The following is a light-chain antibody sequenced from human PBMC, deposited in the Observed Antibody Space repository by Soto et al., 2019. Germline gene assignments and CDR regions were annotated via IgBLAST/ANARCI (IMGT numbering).Light chain of an antibody. CDR3: QQRSNWQIT. J-gene: IGKJ5*01. CDR1: QSVSSY. V-gene: IGKV3-11*01. CDR2: DAS. Sequence: EIVLTQSPATLSLSPGERATLSCRASQSVSSYLAWYQQKPGQAPSLLIYDASNRATGIPARFSGSGSGTDFTLTISSLEPEDFAVYYCQQRSNWQITFGQGTRLEIK.